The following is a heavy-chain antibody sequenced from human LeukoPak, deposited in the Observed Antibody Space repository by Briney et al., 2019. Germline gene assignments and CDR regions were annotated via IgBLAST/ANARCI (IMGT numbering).Heavy chain of an antibody. D-gene: IGHD6-13*01. Sequence: SETLSLTCAVSGYSISSGYYWGWIRQPPGKGLEWIGSIYHSGSTYYNPPLKSRVTISVDTSKNQFSLKLSSVTAADTAVYYCARSKAAAGFDYWGQGTLVTVSS. J-gene: IGHJ4*02. V-gene: IGHV4-38-2*01. CDR2: IYHSGST. CDR1: GYSISSGYY. CDR3: ARSKAAAGFDY.